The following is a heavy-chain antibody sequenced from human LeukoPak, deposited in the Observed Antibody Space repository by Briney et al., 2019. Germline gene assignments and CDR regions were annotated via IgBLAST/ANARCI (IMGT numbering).Heavy chain of an antibody. CDR1: GGSISSYY. Sequence: SETLSLTCTVSGGSISSYYWSWIRQPPGKGLEWIGYIYYSGSTNYNPSLKSRVTISVDTSKNQFSLKLSSVTAADTAVYYCAGTAFGAFDSWGQGTMVTVSS. J-gene: IGHJ3*02. CDR2: IYYSGST. CDR3: AGTAFGAFDS. D-gene: IGHD5-18*01. V-gene: IGHV4-59*01.